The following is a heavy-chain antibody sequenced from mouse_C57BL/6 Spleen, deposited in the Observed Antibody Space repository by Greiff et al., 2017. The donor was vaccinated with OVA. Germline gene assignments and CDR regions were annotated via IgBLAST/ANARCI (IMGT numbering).Heavy chain of an antibody. Sequence: VKLLESGPGLVQPSQSLSITCTVSGFSLTSYGVHWVRQSPGQGLEWLGVIWRGGSTDYNAAFLSRLSITKDNSKSQVFLKMNSLQTDDTAIYYCAKKSPKDYAMDYWGQGTSVTVSS. CDR2: IWRGGST. V-gene: IGHV2-5*01. J-gene: IGHJ4*01. CDR3: AKKSPKDYAMDY. CDR1: GFSLTSYG.